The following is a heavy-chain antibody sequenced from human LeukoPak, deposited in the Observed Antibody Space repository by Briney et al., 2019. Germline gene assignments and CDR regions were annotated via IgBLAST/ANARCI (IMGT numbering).Heavy chain of an antibody. D-gene: IGHD4-17*01. Sequence: GGSLRLSCAASGFPFSCFALHWLRQTPGRGLEGVAVISHDGYNKQYMDSVKSRFTISRDNSKNTVSLQMSSLRTEDTALYFCARDLTGGDYYFDYWGQGTLVTVSS. CDR1: GFPFSCFA. CDR2: ISHDGYNK. CDR3: ARDLTGGDYYFDY. V-gene: IGHV3-30*04. J-gene: IGHJ4*02.